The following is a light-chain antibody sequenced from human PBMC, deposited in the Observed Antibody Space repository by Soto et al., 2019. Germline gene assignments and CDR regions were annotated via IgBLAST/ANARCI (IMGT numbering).Light chain of an antibody. CDR3: LLTYSGARV. CDR1: TGAVTSGHY. Sequence: QAVVTQEPSLTVSPGGTVTLTCGSSTGAVTSGHYPYWFQQKPGQAPRTLIYDTNNKHSWTPARFSGSLLGGKAALTLSGAQPDDEADYYCLLTYSGARVFGGGIKVTVL. V-gene: IGLV7-46*01. CDR2: DTN. J-gene: IGLJ3*02.